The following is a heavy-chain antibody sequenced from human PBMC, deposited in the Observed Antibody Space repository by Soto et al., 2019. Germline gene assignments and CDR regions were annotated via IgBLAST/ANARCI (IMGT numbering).Heavy chain of an antibody. CDR3: ATARPRPTVRTLPTPFDY. V-gene: IGHV1-69*12. D-gene: IGHD4-17*01. CDR2: IIPIFGTA. CDR1: GGTFSSYA. J-gene: IGHJ4*02. Sequence: QVQLVQSGAEVKKPGSSVKVSCKASGGTFSSYAISWVRQAPGQGLEWMGGIIPIFGTANYAQKFQGRVTITADESTSTAYMELSSLRSEDTAVYYCATARPRPTVRTLPTPFDYWGQGTLVTVSS.